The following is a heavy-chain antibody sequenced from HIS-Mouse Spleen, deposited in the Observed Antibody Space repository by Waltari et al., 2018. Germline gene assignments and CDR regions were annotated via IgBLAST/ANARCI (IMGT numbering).Heavy chain of an antibody. Sequence: QLQLQESGPGLVKPSETLSLTCTVSGGSISSSSYYWGWIRQPPGKGLEWVGSIYYSVGTYYNPSLKIRVTISVDTSKNQCSLKLSSVTAAGTAVYYCAREIPYSSSWYDWYFDLWGRGTLVTVSS. CDR1: GGSISSSSYY. J-gene: IGHJ2*01. V-gene: IGHV4-39*07. D-gene: IGHD6-13*01. CDR3: AREIPYSSSWYDWYFDL. CDR2: IYYSVGT.